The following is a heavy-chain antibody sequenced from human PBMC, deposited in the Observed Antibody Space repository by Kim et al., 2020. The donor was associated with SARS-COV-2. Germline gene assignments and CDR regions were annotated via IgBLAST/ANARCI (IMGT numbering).Heavy chain of an antibody. CDR3: ARDLSGSYDAFDI. J-gene: IGHJ3*02. CDR1: GFTFNNYW. CDR2: INEDGNTK. V-gene: IGHV3-7*03. Sequence: LSLTCVASGFTFNNYWMSWVRQAPGEGLECVANINEDGNTKYYVGSVKGRFTVSRDNAKNSLYLQMNGLRAEDTAVYYCARDLSGSYDAFDIWGQGTMVTVSS. D-gene: IGHD1-26*01.